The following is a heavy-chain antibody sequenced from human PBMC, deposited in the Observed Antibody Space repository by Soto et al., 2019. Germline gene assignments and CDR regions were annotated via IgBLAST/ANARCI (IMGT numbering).Heavy chain of an antibody. V-gene: IGHV1-2*02. D-gene: IGHD3-22*01. CDR2: INPNSGGT. J-gene: IGHJ4*02. CDR3: AKSIWGHSDSSGYVGVDY. CDR1: GYTFTDYY. Sequence: GASVKVSCKASGYTFTDYYMHWVRQAPGQGLEWMGWINPNSGGTKYAQKFQGRVTMTRDTSISTAYMELSRLRFDDTAVYYCAKSIWGHSDSSGYVGVDYWGQGTLVTVSS.